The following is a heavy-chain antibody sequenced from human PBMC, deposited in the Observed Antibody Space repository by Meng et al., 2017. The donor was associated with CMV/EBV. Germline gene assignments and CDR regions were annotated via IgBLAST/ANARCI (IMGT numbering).Heavy chain of an antibody. D-gene: IGHD3-9*01. V-gene: IGHV3-11*04. CDR1: GFTFSDYY. CDR3: ARSGGSLTGASPPDY. CDR2: ISSSGSTM. J-gene: IGHJ4*02. Sequence: GESLKISCAASGFTFSDYYMSWIRQAPGKGLEWVSYISSSGSTMYYADSVKGRFLISRDNAKNSLYLQMNSLRAEDTAVYYCARSGGSLTGASPPDYWGQGTLVTVSS.